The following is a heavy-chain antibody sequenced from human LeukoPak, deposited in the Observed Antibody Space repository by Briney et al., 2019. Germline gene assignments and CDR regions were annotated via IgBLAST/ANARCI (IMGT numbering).Heavy chain of an antibody. CDR3: ARVAVTLRDAFDI. D-gene: IGHD4-11*01. J-gene: IGHJ3*02. V-gene: IGHV3-21*01. Sequence: GGSLRLSCAASGFTFSSYSMNWVRQAPGKGLEWVSSISSSSSYIYYADSVKGRFTISRDNAKNSLYLQMNSLRAEDTAVYYCARVAVTLRDAFDIWGQGTMVTVSS. CDR2: ISSSSSYI. CDR1: GFTFSSYS.